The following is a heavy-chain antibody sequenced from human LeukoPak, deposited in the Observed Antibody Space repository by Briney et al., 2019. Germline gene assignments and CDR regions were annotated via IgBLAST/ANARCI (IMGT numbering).Heavy chain of an antibody. J-gene: IGHJ3*02. CDR3: ARLPNSWDAFDI. V-gene: IGHV4-39*01. Sequence: SETLSLTCSVSGGSISSSGYYWGWIRQPPGKGLEWIGNIDYSGSTNFNPSLKIRVTMFVDTSKNQFSLKLSSVTAADTALYYCARLPNSWDAFDIWGQGTMVTVSS. CDR2: IDYSGST. CDR1: GGSISSSGYY. D-gene: IGHD4-11*01.